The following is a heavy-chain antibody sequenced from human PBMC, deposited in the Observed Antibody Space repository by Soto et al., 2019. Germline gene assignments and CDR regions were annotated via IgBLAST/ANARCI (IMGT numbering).Heavy chain of an antibody. Sequence: QLQLQESGPGLVKPSETLSLTCTVSGGSISSSSYYWGWIRQPPGKGLEWIGSIYYSGSTYYNPSLKSRVTISVDTSKNQFSLKLSSVTAADTAVYYCARRDYGLDAFDIWGQGTMVTVSS. D-gene: IGHD4-17*01. CDR2: IYYSGST. CDR3: ARRDYGLDAFDI. V-gene: IGHV4-39*01. J-gene: IGHJ3*02. CDR1: GGSISSSSYY.